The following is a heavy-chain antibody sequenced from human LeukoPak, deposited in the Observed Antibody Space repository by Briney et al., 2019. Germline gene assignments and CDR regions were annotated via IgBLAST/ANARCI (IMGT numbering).Heavy chain of an antibody. D-gene: IGHD2-2*02. CDR2: IYYSGST. V-gene: IGHV4-59*01. Sequence: QTSETLSLTCTVSGGSISSYYWSWIRQPPGKGLEWIGYIYYSGSTNYNPSLKSRVTISVDTSKNQSSLKLSSVTAADTAVYYCASHTRYCSSTSCYRYGMDVWGKGTTVTVSS. CDR3: ASHTRYCSSTSCYRYGMDV. J-gene: IGHJ6*04. CDR1: GGSISSYY.